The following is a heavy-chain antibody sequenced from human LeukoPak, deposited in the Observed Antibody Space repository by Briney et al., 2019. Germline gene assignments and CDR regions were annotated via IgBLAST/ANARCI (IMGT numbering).Heavy chain of an antibody. CDR2: MNPNSGNT. CDR1: GYTFTGYY. Sequence: ASVKVSCKASGYTFTGYYMHWVRQAPGQGLEWMGWMNPNSGNTGYAQKFQGRVTMTRNTSISTAYMELSSLRSEDTAVYYCARELGIAAAGKNDYWGQGTLVTVSS. CDR3: ARELGIAAAGKNDY. J-gene: IGHJ4*02. V-gene: IGHV1-8*02. D-gene: IGHD6-13*01.